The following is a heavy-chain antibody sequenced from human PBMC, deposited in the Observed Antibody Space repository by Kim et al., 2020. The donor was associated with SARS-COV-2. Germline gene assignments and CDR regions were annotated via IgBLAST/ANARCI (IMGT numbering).Heavy chain of an antibody. Sequence: GESLKISCKASGYSFTSYWIGWVRQTPGKGLEWLGIIFPRDSDTKYSPSLRGQVTISADKSLNTAYLQWNSLEASDTAMYYCARHSLSVNSDFWGQGTLVTVSS. CDR3: ARHSLSVNSDF. CDR2: IFPRDSDT. V-gene: IGHV5-51*01. D-gene: IGHD1-26*01. CDR1: GYSFTSYW. J-gene: IGHJ4*02.